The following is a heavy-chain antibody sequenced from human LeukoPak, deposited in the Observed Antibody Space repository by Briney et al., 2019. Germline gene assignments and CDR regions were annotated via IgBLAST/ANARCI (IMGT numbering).Heavy chain of an antibody. CDR2: ISAYNGNT. CDR3: ARDVGTPIVLRYFDWLFTPFDY. D-gene: IGHD3-9*01. J-gene: IGHJ4*02. Sequence: GASVKVSCKASGYTFTSYGISWVRQAPGQGLEWMGWISAYNGNTNYAQKLQGRVTMTTDTSTSTAYMELRSLRSDDTAVYYCARDVGTPIVLRYFDWLFTPFDYWGQGTLVTASS. CDR1: GYTFTSYG. V-gene: IGHV1-18*01.